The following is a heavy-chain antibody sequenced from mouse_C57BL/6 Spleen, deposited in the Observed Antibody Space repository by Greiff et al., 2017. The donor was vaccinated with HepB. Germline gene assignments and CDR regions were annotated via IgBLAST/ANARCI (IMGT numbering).Heavy chain of an antibody. D-gene: IGHD2-2*01. CDR2: IYPRSGNT. Sequence: QVQLQQSGAELARPGASVKLSCKASGYTFTSYGISWVKQRTGQGLEWIGEIYPRSGNTYYNEKFKGKATLSADKSSSTAYMELRSLTSEDSAVYFCARSIHYGYDGGSYYAMDYWGQGTSVTVSS. CDR1: GYTFTSYG. J-gene: IGHJ4*01. CDR3: ARSIHYGYDGGSYYAMDY. V-gene: IGHV1-81*01.